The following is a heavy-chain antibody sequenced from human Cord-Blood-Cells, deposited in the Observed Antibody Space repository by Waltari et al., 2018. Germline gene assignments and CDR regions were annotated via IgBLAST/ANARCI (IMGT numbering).Heavy chain of an antibody. D-gene: IGHD2-2*01. Sequence: GWISQPPGKALEWLALIYWDDDKRYSPSLKSRLTITKDTSKNQVVLTMTNMDPVDTATYYCAQVRGYCSSTSCWYFDLWGRGTLVTVSS. CDR2: IYWDDDK. J-gene: IGHJ2*01. CDR3: AQVRGYCSSTSCWYFDL. V-gene: IGHV2-5*02.